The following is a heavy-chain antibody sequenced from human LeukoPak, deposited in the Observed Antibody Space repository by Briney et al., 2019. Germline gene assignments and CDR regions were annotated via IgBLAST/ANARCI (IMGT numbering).Heavy chain of an antibody. CDR3: AKEDKNYGSGSYHWRKEYYFDY. J-gene: IGHJ4*02. CDR1: GFTFDDYV. D-gene: IGHD3-10*01. Sequence: QPGGSLRLSCAASGFTFDDYVMHWVRQAPGKGLEWVSLISWDGGSTYYADSVKGRFTISRDNSKNSLYLQMNSLRAEDTALYYCAKEDKNYGSGSYHWRKEYYFDYWGQGTLVTVSS. CDR2: ISWDGGST. V-gene: IGHV3-43D*03.